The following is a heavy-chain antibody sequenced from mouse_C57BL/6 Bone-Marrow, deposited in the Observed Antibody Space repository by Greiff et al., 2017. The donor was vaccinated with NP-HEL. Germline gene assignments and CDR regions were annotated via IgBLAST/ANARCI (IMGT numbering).Heavy chain of an antibody. CDR1: GYTFTNYW. D-gene: IGHD2-2*01. Sequence: VQLQQSGAELVRPGTSVKMSCKASGYTFTNYWIGWAKQRPGHGLEWIGDIYPGGGSTNYNEKFKGKATLTADKSSSTAYMQFSSLTSEDAAIYYCARGGYYYAMDYWGQGTSVTVSS. J-gene: IGHJ4*01. CDR3: ARGGYYYAMDY. V-gene: IGHV1-63*01. CDR2: IYPGGGST.